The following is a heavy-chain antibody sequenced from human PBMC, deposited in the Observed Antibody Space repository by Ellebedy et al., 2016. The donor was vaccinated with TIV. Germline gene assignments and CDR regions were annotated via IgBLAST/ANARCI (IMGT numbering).Heavy chain of an antibody. CDR2: IYPGDSNI. Sequence: GESLKISCKGSGYSFANYWIDWVRQMPGKGLEWMGTIYPGDSNIKYSPSFQGQVTISADTSITTAFLQWSNLKASDTAMYFCARRPGASDIWGQGTLVTVSS. D-gene: IGHD3-10*01. CDR1: GYSFANYW. V-gene: IGHV5-51*01. J-gene: IGHJ3*02. CDR3: ARRPGASDI.